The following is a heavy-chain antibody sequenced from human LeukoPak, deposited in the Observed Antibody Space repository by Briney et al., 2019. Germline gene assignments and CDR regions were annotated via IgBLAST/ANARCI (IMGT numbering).Heavy chain of an antibody. D-gene: IGHD6-13*01. CDR1: GFTFSSYG. CDR3: AKDGRYSSSWCEPWTVYYYYGMDV. J-gene: IGHJ6*02. CDR2: ISYDGSNK. V-gene: IGHV3-30*18. Sequence: PGRSLRLSCAASGFTFSSYGMHWVRQAPGKGLEWVAVISYDGSNKYYADSVKGRFTISRDNSENTLYLQMNSLRAEDTAVYYCAKDGRYSSSWCEPWTVYYYYGMDVWGQGTTVTVSS.